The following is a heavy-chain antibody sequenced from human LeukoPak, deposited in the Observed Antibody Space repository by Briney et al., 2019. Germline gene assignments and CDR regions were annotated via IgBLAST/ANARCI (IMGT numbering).Heavy chain of an antibody. CDR3: ARGGLGSSSSDY. CDR2: IHYTGST. Sequence: SETLSLTCTVSGGSISSYYWSWIRQSPGKGLECIGYIHYTGSTNYNPSLRSRVTISVDTSKNQFSLKLSSVTAADTAVYYCARGGLGSSSSDYWGQGTLVTVSS. V-gene: IGHV4-59*01. J-gene: IGHJ4*02. CDR1: GGSISSYY. D-gene: IGHD6-13*01.